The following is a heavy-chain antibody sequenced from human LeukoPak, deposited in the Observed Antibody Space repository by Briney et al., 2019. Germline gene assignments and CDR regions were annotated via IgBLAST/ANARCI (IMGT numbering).Heavy chain of an antibody. J-gene: IGHJ4*02. CDR1: GFTFSDYY. CDR3: ARASASYFDY. CDR2: ISSSSSSYT. V-gene: IGHV3-11*06. Sequence: GGSLRLSCAASGFTFSDYYMSWIRQAPGKGLGWVSYISSSSSSYTNYADSVKGRFTISRDNAKNSLYLQLNSLRAEDTAVYYCARASASYFDYWGQGTLVTVSS.